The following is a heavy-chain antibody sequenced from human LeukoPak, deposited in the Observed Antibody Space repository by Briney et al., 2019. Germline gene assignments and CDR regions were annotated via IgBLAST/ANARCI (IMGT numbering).Heavy chain of an antibody. V-gene: IGHV3-21*04. CDR1: GFTFSSYS. D-gene: IGHD6-6*01. J-gene: IGHJ4*02. Sequence: GGSLRLSCAASGFTFSSYSMNWVRQAPGKGLEWVSFISSSSAHINYADSVKGRFTLSRDNAKNSLYLQMSSLRAEDTALYYCAKSGTYSSSSGYIDSWGQGTLVIVSS. CDR3: AKSGTYSSSSGYIDS. CDR2: ISSSSAHI.